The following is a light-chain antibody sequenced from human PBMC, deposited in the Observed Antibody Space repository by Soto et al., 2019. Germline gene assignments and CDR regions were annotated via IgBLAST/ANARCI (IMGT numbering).Light chain of an antibody. CDR3: QQYNNWPLT. V-gene: IGKV3-15*01. CDR2: GAS. J-gene: IGKJ1*01. CDR1: QSVSSN. Sequence: EIVMTLSPATLSVSTGERATLSCRASQSVSSNLAWYQQKPGQAPRLLIYGASTRATGIPARFSGSGSGTEFTLTISSLQSEDFAVYYCQQYNNWPLTFGQGTKVDIK.